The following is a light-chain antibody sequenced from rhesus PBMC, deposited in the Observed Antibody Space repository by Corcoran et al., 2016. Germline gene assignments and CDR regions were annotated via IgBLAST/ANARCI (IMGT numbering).Light chain of an antibody. CDR2: KVS. V-gene: IGKV2-62*02. Sequence: DVVMTQSPLSLPITPGQPASISCRSSQSLVHSDGNTSLSWYQQKPGQTPRLLIYKVSNRSSWVPESVSVSVAGTDFTLQLSSVSAEDVGVYSYGQGTKVPTFGLGTKVEIQ. CDR3: GQGTKVPT. J-gene: IGKJ1*01. CDR1: QSLVHSDGNTS.